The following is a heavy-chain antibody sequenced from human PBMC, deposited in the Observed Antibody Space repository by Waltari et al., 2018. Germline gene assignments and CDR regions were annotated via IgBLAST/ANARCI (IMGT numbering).Heavy chain of an antibody. D-gene: IGHD3-10*01. Sequence: QVQLQASGPGLVKPSETLSLTCSVSGGSISSYYWSWIRRPPGKGLEWICYIYYSGSTNYNPSLKSRVTISVDTSKNQFSLKLSSVTAADTAVYYCARDRRQGGSGSYGFDYWGQGTLVTVSS. CDR3: ARDRRQGGSGSYGFDY. V-gene: IGHV4-59*01. J-gene: IGHJ4*02. CDR1: GGSISSYY. CDR2: IYYSGST.